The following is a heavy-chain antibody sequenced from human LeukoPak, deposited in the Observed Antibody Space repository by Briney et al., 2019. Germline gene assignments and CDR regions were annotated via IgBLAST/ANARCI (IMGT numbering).Heavy chain of an antibody. CDR1: GFTFSSYW. D-gene: IGHD3-22*01. CDR3: ARDAYYYDSSGYYPIDY. J-gene: IGHJ4*02. Sequence: GGSLRLSCAASGFTFSSYWMSWVRQAPGKGLEWVANIKQDGNEEYYVDSVKGRFTISRDNAKNSLYLQMNSLRGEDTAVYYCARDAYYYDSSGYYPIDYWGQGTLVTVSS. V-gene: IGHV3-7*01. CDR2: IKQDGNEE.